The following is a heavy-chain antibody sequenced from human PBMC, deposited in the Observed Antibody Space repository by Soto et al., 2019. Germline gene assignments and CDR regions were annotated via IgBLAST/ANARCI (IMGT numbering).Heavy chain of an antibody. CDR2: IYWTGST. CDR1: GDSVGRGGHY. J-gene: IGHJ4*02. Sequence: QVQLQESGPGLVKPSQTLSVSCTVSGDSVGRGGHYWTWIRQHPGKGLEWIGYIYWTGSTSYNPSLKSRVTISVDRSKNQFSLKLKSVTAADTAVYFCARDAGLLSAIDYWGQGTLITVSS. V-gene: IGHV4-31*02. D-gene: IGHD1-26*01. CDR3: ARDAGLLSAIDY.